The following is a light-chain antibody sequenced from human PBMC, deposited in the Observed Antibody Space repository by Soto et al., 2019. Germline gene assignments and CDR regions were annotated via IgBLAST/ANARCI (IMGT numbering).Light chain of an antibody. V-gene: IGLV2-23*01. J-gene: IGLJ2*01. CDR1: SSDVGSYKF. Sequence: QSALTQPASVSGSPGQSITISCTGTSSDVGSYKFVSWYQQHPVKAPKLMIYEGSKRPSGVSNRFSGSKSGNTASLTISGLQAEDEADYDCCSYAGSSTLVFGGGTKVTVL. CDR2: EGS. CDR3: CSYAGSSTLV.